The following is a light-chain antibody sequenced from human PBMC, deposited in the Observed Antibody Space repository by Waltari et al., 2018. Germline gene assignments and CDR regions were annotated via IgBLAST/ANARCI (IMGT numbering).Light chain of an antibody. CDR2: ENS. V-gene: IGLV3-21*02. CDR1: DIGSKS. Sequence: SYVLTQPPSVSVAPGQTARITCEGTDIGSKSVHWYHQRPGQAPVLVLHENSDRPSGIPERISGSNSVNMATLSISRVEAGDEADYYCQVWDSRSDHVVFGGGTKLTVL. CDR3: QVWDSRSDHVV. J-gene: IGLJ2*01.